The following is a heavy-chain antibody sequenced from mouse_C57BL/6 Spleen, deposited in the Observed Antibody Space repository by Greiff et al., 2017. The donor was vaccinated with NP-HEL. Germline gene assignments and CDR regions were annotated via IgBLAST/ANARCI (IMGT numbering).Heavy chain of an antibody. CDR3: ARSYYGSSPWVAY. D-gene: IGHD1-1*01. Sequence: VQLQQSGAELVMPGASVKLSCKASGYTFTSYWMHWVKQRPGQGLEWIGEIDPSDSYTNYNQKFKGKSTLTVDKSSSTAYMQLSSLTSEDSAVYYCARSYYGSSPWVAYWGQGTLVTVSA. J-gene: IGHJ3*01. CDR1: GYTFTSYW. V-gene: IGHV1-69*01. CDR2: IDPSDSYT.